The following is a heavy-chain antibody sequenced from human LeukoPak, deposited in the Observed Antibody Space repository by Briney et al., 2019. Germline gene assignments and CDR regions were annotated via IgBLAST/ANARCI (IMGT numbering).Heavy chain of an antibody. CDR1: GFTFSSYG. CDR3: AKDQEDLTIFPDY. CDR2: ISYDGSNK. J-gene: IGHJ4*02. V-gene: IGHV3-30*18. Sequence: GGSLRLSCAASGFTFSSYGMHWVRQAPGEGLEWVAVISYDGSNKYYADSVKGRFTISRDNSKNTLYLQMNSLRAEDTAVYYCAKDQEDLTIFPDYWGQGTLVTVSS. D-gene: IGHD3-9*01.